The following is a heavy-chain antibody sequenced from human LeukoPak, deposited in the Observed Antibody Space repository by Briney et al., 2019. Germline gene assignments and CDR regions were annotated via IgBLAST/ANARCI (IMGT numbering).Heavy chain of an antibody. CDR1: GFTLSSNY. V-gene: IGHV3-66*01. D-gene: IGHD2-15*01. CDR2: IYSGGST. J-gene: IGHJ4*02. CDR3: ARSRPGCSGGSCSGYLDY. Sequence: GGSLRLSCAASGFTLSSNYMSWVRQAPGKGLEWVSVIYSGGSTYYADSVKGRFTISRDNSKNTLYLQMNSLRAEDTAVYYCARSRPGCSGGSCSGYLDYWGQGTLVTVSS.